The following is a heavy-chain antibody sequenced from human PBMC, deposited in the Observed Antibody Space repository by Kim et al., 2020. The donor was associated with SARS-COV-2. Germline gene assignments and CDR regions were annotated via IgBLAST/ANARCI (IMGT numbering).Heavy chain of an antibody. V-gene: IGHV1-3*01. Sequence: ASVKVSCKASGYTFTSYAMHWVRQAPGQRLEWMGWINAGNGNTKYSQKFQGRVTITRDTSASTAHMELSSLRSEDTAVYYCARGRQGIAAAGTTENIWFDPWGQGTLVTVSS. CDR1: GYTFTSYA. CDR3: ARGRQGIAAAGTTENIWFDP. CDR2: INAGNGNT. D-gene: IGHD6-13*01. J-gene: IGHJ5*02.